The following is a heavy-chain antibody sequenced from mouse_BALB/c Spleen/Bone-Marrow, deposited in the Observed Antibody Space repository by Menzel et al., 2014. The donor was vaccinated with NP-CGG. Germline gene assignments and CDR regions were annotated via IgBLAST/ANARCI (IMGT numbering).Heavy chain of an antibody. D-gene: IGHD2-4*01. V-gene: IGHV5-9-2*01. CDR2: ISGGGGYT. J-gene: IGHJ3*01. Sequence: EVKLMESGGGLVKSGGSLKLSCAASGLTFSNYGMSWVRQTPEKRLEWVATISGGGGYTFYSDSVKGRFTISRDNAKNYLYLQLSSLRSEDTAVYYCARHAYYDQTEVSFVYWGQGTLVTVSA. CDR1: GLTFSNYG. CDR3: ARHAYYDQTEVSFVY.